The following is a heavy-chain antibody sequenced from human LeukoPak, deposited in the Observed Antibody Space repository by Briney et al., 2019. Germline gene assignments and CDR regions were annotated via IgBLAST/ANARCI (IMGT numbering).Heavy chain of an antibody. D-gene: IGHD3-16*02. CDR1: GDSVSSNSAA. CDR2: TYYRSKWYN. CDR3: ARAGYDYVWGSYRYLDY. J-gene: IGHJ4*02. V-gene: IGHV6-1*01. Sequence: SQTLSLTCVISGDSVSSNSAAWNWIRHSPSRGLEWLGRTYYRSKWYNDYAVSVKSRITINPDTSENQFSLQLNSVTPEDTAVYYCARAGYDYVWGSYRYLDYWGQGTLVTVSS.